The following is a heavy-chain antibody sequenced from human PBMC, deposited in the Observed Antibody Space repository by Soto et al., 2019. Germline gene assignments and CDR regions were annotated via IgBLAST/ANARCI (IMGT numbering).Heavy chain of an antibody. CDR3: ARGKGYDYIWGSYRSVYFDY. CDR2: INHSGST. Sequence: SETLSLTCAVYGGSFSGYYWSWIRQPPGKGLEWIGEINHSGSTNYNPSLKSRVTISVDTSKNQFSLKLSSVTAADTAVYYCARGKGYDYIWGSYRSVYFDYWGQGTLVTVS. D-gene: IGHD3-16*02. CDR1: GGSFSGYY. V-gene: IGHV4-34*01. J-gene: IGHJ4*02.